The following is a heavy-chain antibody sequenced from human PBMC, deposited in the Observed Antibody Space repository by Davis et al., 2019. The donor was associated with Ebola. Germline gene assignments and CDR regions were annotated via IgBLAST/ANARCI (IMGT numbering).Heavy chain of an antibody. J-gene: IGHJ6*02. D-gene: IGHD3-3*01. CDR1: GYTFTTYA. CDR3: ATWSGYSAASFYGMDV. CDR2: INGGNGNT. Sequence: ASVKVSCKASGYTFTTYAMHWVRQAPGQRLEWMGRINGGNGNTKYSQKFQDRVTITRDTSASTAYMELSSLRSEDTAVYYCATWSGYSAASFYGMDVWGQGTTVTVSS. V-gene: IGHV1-3*01.